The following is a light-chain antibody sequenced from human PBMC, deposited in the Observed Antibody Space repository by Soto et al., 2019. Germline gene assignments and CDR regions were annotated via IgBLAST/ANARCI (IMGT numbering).Light chain of an antibody. CDR2: AAS. V-gene: IGKV1-27*01. CDR1: QDISNS. J-gene: IGKJ4*01. Sequence: DIQMTQSPSSLSASVGDRVTITCRASQDISNSLAWYQQKPGNVPNLLIYAASTLQSEFPHRFSGSGPGTAVTLTIRSLQPEDVGTDVYQIYNCAPPLTFVGGTKVEI. CDR3: QIYNCAPPLT.